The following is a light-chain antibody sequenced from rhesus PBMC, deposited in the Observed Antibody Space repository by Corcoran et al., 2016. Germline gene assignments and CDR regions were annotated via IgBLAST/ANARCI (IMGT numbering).Light chain of an antibody. V-gene: IGKV1-74*01. CDR2: KAS. J-gene: IGKJ3*01. Sequence: DIQMTQSPSSLSASVGDRVTITCRASENVNNYLNWYQQKPGKAPKLLIYKASTLQSGVPSRFRGIGSGTDYTFTISSLQSEDVATYYCQHNYGTPFTFGPGTKLDIK. CDR1: ENVNNY. CDR3: QHNYGTPFT.